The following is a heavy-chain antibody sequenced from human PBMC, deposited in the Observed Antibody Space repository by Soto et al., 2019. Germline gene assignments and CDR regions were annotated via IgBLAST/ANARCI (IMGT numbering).Heavy chain of an antibody. J-gene: IGHJ4*02. CDR3: ARDSSGYSSSWLDY. CDR2: ISSSSSYI. V-gene: IGHV3-21*01. D-gene: IGHD6-13*01. Sequence: EVQLVESGGGLVKPGGSLRLSCAASGFTFSSYSMNWVRQAPGKGLEWVSSISSSSSYIYYADSVKGRFTISRDNAKNSLYLQANSLRAEDTAVYYCARDSSGYSSSWLDYWGQGTLVTVSS. CDR1: GFTFSSYS.